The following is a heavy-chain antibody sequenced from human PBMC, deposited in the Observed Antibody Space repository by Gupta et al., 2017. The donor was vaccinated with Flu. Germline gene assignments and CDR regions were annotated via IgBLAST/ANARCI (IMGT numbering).Heavy chain of an antibody. V-gene: IGHV3-23*01. Sequence: EVQLLESGGGLVQPGGSLRLSCGASGFTFKNYAMNWVRQAPGKGLEWVSTISSSGSSTYYPDAVKGRFTISRDNSRNTLYLQVKRLRAEDTAVYYCAKDGPNTWGYFDYWGQGTLVIVSS. J-gene: IGHJ4*02. CDR1: GFTFKNYA. CDR3: AKDGPNTWGYFDY. D-gene: IGHD1-26*01. CDR2: ISSSGSST.